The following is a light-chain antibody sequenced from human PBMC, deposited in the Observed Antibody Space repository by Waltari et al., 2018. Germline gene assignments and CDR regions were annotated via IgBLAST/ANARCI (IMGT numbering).Light chain of an antibody. Sequence: DIQMTQSPSTLSASVGDSVTSTCRARQSFSNWVAWYQQKPGKATKRMNYKTSTLEDGVPSRFGASGSGTQLTLTICTLPPDDFASSYCKQSASNPLTFGGGTTV. CDR1: QSFSNW. V-gene: IGKV1-5*03. CDR2: KTS. J-gene: IGKJ4*02. CDR3: KQSASNPLT.